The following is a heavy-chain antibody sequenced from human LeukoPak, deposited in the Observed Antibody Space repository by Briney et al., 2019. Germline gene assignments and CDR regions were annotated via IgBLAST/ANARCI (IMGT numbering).Heavy chain of an antibody. J-gene: IGHJ4*02. CDR1: GFTLSSYG. CDR2: ISYDGSNK. Sequence: GGSLRLSCAASGFTLSSYGMHWVRRAPGKGLEWVAVISYDGSNKYYADSVKGRFTISRDNSKNTLYLQMNSLRAEDTAVYYCAKDRGEGGDYWGQGTLVTVSS. V-gene: IGHV3-30*18. D-gene: IGHD4-17*01. CDR3: AKDRGEGGDY.